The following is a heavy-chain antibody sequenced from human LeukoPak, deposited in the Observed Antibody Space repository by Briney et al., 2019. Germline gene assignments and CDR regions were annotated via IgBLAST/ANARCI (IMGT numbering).Heavy chain of an antibody. Sequence: GASVKVSCKASGYTFTSYGISWVRQAPGQGLEWMGWISAYNGNTNYAQKFQGRVTMTRDTSISTAYMELSRLRSDDTAVYYCARETNRGYGWDYWGQGTLVTVSS. CDR1: GYTFTSYG. CDR2: ISAYNGNT. D-gene: IGHD5-12*01. V-gene: IGHV1-18*01. CDR3: ARETNRGYGWDY. J-gene: IGHJ4*02.